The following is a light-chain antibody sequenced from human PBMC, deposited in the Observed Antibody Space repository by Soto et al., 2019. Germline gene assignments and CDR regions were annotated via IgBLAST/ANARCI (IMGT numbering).Light chain of an antibody. CDR1: NSNIGSNT. V-gene: IGLV1-44*01. CDR2: SNH. J-gene: IGLJ2*01. CDR3: AAWDDSLNGYVV. Sequence: QSVLTQPPSASGTPGQRVTISCSGSNSNIGSNTVNWFQQLPGTAPKLLIFSNHQRPSGVPDRFSGSKSGTSASLAISGLQSEDEADYYCAAWDDSLNGYVVFGGGTQLTVL.